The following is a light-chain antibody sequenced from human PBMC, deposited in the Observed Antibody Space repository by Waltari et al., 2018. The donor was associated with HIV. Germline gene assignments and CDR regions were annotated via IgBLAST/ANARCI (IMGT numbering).Light chain of an antibody. CDR1: KLGQKY. V-gene: IGLV3-1*01. CDR2: EDS. Sequence: YELTQPPSVSVSPGQTANITCSGDKLGQKYAHWYQQKSGQSPVLLIYEDSKRRSGIPERFSGSFSGDTATLTISGTQAEDEADYHCQAWDRSTVIFAGGTKLTVL. J-gene: IGLJ2*01. CDR3: QAWDRSTVI.